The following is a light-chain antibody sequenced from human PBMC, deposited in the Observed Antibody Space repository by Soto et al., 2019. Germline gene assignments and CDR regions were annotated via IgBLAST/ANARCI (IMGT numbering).Light chain of an antibody. CDR1: QRVSST. J-gene: IGKJ5*01. Sequence: EIVMTQSPATLSVSPRERATLACRASQRVSSTLAWYQQKPGQAPRLLIYGASTRAAGIPARFSGSGSGTEFALTISSLQSEDFAVYYCQQYKNWPITFDQGKRLEIK. CDR3: QQYKNWPIT. CDR2: GAS. V-gene: IGKV3-15*01.